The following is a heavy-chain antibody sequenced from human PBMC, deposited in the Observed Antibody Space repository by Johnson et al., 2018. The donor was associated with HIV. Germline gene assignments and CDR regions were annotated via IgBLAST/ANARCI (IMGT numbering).Heavy chain of an antibody. CDR1: GFTFSSYG. V-gene: IGHV3-30*02. D-gene: IGHD2-21*01. CDR3: AKEQESIPLNDAFDI. CDR2: IHYDGSNK. J-gene: IGHJ3*02. Sequence: QVQLVESGGGVVQPGGSLRLSCAASGFTFSSYGMHWVRQAPGKGLEWVAFIHYDGSNKYNADSVKGRFTISRDNVKNSLYLQMDSLRDEDTAFYYCAKEQESIPLNDAFDIWGQGTMVIVSS.